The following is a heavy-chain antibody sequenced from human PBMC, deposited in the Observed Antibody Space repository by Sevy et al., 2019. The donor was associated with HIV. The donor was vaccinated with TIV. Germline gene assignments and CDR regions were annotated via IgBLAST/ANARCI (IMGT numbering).Heavy chain of an antibody. CDR2: ISYDGSNK. D-gene: IGHD3-22*01. V-gene: IGHV3-30-3*01. CDR1: GFTFSSYA. Sequence: GGSLRLSCAASGFTFSSYAMHWVRQAPGKGLEWVAVISYDGSNKYYADSVKGRFTISRDNSKNTLYLQMNSLSAEDTAVYYCARDFDSSGYYQHGGYWGQGTLVTVSS. CDR3: ARDFDSSGYYQHGGY. J-gene: IGHJ4*02.